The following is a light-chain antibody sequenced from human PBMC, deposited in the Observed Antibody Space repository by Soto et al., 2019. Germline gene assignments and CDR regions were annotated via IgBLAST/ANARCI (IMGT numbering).Light chain of an antibody. CDR2: AAS. Sequence: DIQMTQSPSSLAVSVGDRVTITCRARQSITKNLNWYQQKPGKAPKLMVYAASRLQSGVPSRFSGNGSGTDFTLTISSLQPEDFATYYCQQSDSYPSTFGQGPKLEIK. CDR1: QSITKN. V-gene: IGKV1-39*01. CDR3: QQSDSYPST. J-gene: IGKJ2*01.